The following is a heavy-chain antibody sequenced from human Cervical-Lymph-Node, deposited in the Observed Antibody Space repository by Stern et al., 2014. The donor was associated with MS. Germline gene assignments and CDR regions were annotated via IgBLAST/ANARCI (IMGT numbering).Heavy chain of an antibody. CDR1: GVSISTYY. J-gene: IGHJ5*01. D-gene: IGHD6-13*01. Sequence: VQLVESGPGLVKPSETLSLTCTVSGVSISTYYWSWIRQPPGKGLEWIGYIYYSGSTTYNPSLKSRVTMSVDTSKSQFSLKLSSVTAADTAVYYCARDVGMDSWGQGTLVTVSS. V-gene: IGHV4-59*01. CDR3: ARDVGMDS. CDR2: IYYSGST.